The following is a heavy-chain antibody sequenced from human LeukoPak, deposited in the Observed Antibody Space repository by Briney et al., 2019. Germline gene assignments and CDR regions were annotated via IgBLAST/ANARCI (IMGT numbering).Heavy chain of an antibody. CDR3: AKYGGSGWVIDN. CDR1: GGSISSYY. V-gene: IGHV4-59*08. Sequence: PSETLSLTCTVSGGSISSYYWTWVRQPPGKGLEWIGCIYYTEATSYNPSLKSRVTISVDTSKNQFSLKVTSVTTADTAVYYCAKYGGSGWVIDNWGQGTLVTVSS. CDR2: IYYTEAT. J-gene: IGHJ4*02. D-gene: IGHD6-19*01.